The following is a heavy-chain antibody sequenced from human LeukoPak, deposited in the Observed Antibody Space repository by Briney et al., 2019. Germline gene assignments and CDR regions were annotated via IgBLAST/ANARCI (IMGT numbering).Heavy chain of an antibody. CDR1: GFTVSSNY. Sequence: PGGSLRLSCAASGFTVSSNYMSWVRQAPGKGLEWVSVIYSGDSTYYADSVKGRFTISRDNSKNTLYLQMNSLRAEDTAVYYCARYTSSPGEGMDVWGQGTTVTVSS. CDR3: ARYTSSPGEGMDV. D-gene: IGHD3-16*01. V-gene: IGHV3-66*01. J-gene: IGHJ6*02. CDR2: IYSGDST.